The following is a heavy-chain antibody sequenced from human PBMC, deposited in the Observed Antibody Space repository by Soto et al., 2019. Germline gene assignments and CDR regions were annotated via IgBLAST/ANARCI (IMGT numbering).Heavy chain of an antibody. Sequence: VASVKVSCKASGYTFTGYYMHWVRQAPGQGLEWMGWISAYNGNTNYAQKLQGRVTMTTDTSTSTAYMELRSLRSDDTAVYYCARQENWNYISGNDYWGQGTLVTVSS. CDR1: GYTFTGYY. D-gene: IGHD1-7*01. CDR2: ISAYNGNT. V-gene: IGHV1-18*04. J-gene: IGHJ4*02. CDR3: ARQENWNYISGNDY.